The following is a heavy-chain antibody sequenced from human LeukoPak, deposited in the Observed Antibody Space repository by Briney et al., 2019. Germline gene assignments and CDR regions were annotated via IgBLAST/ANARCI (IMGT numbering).Heavy chain of an antibody. CDR1: GYTFTGYY. D-gene: IGHD4-17*01. CDR3: AGDKNGDHYYFDY. Sequence: ASLKVSCKASGYTFTGYYIHWVRQAPGQGLEWMGWINPDSGGTNYAQKFQGRVTMTRDTSISTVYMELSRLRSDDTAVYYCAGDKNGDHYYFDYWGQGGLVTVSS. J-gene: IGHJ4*02. CDR2: INPDSGGT. V-gene: IGHV1-2*02.